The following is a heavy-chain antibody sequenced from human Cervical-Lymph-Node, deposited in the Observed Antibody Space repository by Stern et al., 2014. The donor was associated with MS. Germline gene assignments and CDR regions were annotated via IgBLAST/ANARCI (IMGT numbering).Heavy chain of an antibody. Sequence: VQLVESGGGVVQPGRSLRLSCAASGFSFSRYAMRWVRQAPGKGLEWVALIWDDGINPYYEVSVSGRFTISRDNFKNSLDLQMNSLRAEDTAVYYCASAYSSSHYYFDYWGQGTLVTVSS. CDR1: GFSFSRYA. V-gene: IGHV3-33*01. D-gene: IGHD6-13*01. J-gene: IGHJ4*02. CDR2: IWDDGINP. CDR3: ASAYSSSHYYFDY.